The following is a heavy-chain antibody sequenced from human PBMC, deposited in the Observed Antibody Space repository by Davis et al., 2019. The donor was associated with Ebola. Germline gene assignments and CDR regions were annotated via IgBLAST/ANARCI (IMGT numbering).Heavy chain of an antibody. V-gene: IGHV3-74*01. J-gene: IGHJ4*02. Sequence: GESLKISCAASGFTFSRYWMHWVRQAPGKGLVYVSRISSDGGITSYADFVEGRFTISRDSVKNTVYLQMNNLRDEDTAMYYCATVFEYWGQGILVTVSS. CDR3: ATVFEY. CDR2: ISSDGGIT. CDR1: GFTFSRYW.